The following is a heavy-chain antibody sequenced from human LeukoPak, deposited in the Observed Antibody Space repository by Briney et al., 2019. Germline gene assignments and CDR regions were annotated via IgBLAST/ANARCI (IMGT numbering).Heavy chain of an antibody. CDR1: GFTFSSYA. D-gene: IGHD3-16*01. CDR2: ISGSGGST. V-gene: IGHV3-23*01. Sequence: GGSLRLSCAASGFTFSSYAMSWVRQAPGKGLEWVSAISGSGGSTYYADSVKGRFTISRDNSKNTPYLQMNSLRAEDTAVYYCAKDLRGGGAYFDYWGQGTLVTVSS. CDR3: AKDLRGGGAYFDY. J-gene: IGHJ4*02.